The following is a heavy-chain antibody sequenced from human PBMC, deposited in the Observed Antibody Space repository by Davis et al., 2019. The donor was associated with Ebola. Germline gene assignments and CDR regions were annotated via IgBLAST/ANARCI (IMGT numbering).Heavy chain of an antibody. D-gene: IGHD1-1*01. V-gene: IGHV1-46*01. J-gene: IGHJ5*02. CDR3: ARTGIVLNWFDP. CDR2: INPSGGST. Sequence: ASVKVSCKASGYTFTSYYMHWVRQAPGQGLEWMGLINPSGGSTSYAEKFQGRVTMTRDTSTSTVYMELSGLSSEDTAVYYCARTGIVLNWFDPWGQGTLVTVSS. CDR1: GYTFTSYY.